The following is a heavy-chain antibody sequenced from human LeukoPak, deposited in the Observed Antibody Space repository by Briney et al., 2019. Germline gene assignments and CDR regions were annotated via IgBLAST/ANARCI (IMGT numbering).Heavy chain of an antibody. Sequence: PSETLSLTCTVSGGSISSSSYYWGWIRQPAGKGLEWIGRIYTSGSTNYNPSLKSRVTMSVDTSKNQFSLKLSSVTAADTAVYYCARVRGDYYYYYMDVWGKGTTVTISS. V-gene: IGHV4-61*02. CDR2: IYTSGST. D-gene: IGHD3-10*01. CDR3: ARVRGDYYYYYMDV. CDR1: GGSISSSSYY. J-gene: IGHJ6*03.